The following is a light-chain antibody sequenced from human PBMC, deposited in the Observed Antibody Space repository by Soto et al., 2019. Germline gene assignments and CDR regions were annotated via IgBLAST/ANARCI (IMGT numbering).Light chain of an antibody. J-gene: IGKJ4*01. Sequence: AIQLTRSPSSLSASVGARVIITCRASQGISRGLAWYQQLPGRPPKLLIYDATSLESGVPSRFSGSGSGTEFTLTISSLQPEDLATYYCQQFSGPLTFGGGTKVEIK. CDR1: QGISRG. CDR2: DAT. V-gene: IGKV1-13*02. CDR3: QQFSGPLT.